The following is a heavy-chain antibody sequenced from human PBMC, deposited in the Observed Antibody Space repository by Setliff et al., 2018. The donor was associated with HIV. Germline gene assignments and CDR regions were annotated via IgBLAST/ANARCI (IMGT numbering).Heavy chain of an antibody. CDR1: GFTFSSYA. J-gene: IGHJ5*02. CDR2: IYSDGGT. CDR3: AALSLRTNTVYGVISTRFDP. D-gene: IGHD2-8*01. Sequence: GGSLRLSCAASGFTFSSYAMSWVRQAPGKGLEWVSVIYSDGGTFYTDSVKGRFTISRDDSKNTVYLQMNSLRADDTAVYYCAALSLRTNTVYGVISTRFDPWGQGTLVTVSS. V-gene: IGHV3-23*03.